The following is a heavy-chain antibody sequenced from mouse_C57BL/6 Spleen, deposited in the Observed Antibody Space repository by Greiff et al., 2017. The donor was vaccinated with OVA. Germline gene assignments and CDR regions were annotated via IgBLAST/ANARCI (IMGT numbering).Heavy chain of an antibody. CDR3: AREGFITTVVASYYYAMDY. CDR2: IDPNSGGT. CDR1: GYTFTSYW. D-gene: IGHD1-1*01. Sequence: VKLVESGAELVKPGASVKLSCKASGYTFTSYWMHWVKQRPGRGLEWIGRIDPNSGGTKYNEKFKSKATLTVDKPSSTAYMQLSSLTSEDSAVYYCAREGFITTVVASYYYAMDYWGQGTSVTVSS. V-gene: IGHV1-72*01. J-gene: IGHJ4*01.